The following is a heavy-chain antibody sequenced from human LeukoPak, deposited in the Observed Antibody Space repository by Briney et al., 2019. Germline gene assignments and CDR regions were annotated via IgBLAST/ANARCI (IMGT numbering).Heavy chain of an antibody. J-gene: IGHJ6*03. CDR2: IIPIRGIA. D-gene: IGHD2-15*01. CDR3: ASSNCSGGSRYRRYYYYYMDV. Sequence: ASVKVSCKASGGTFSSYTISWVRQAPGQGLEWMGRIIPIRGIANYAQKFQGRVTITADKSTSTAYMELSSLRSEDTAVYYCASSNCSGGSRYRRYYYYYMDVWGKGTTVTVSS. V-gene: IGHV1-69*02. CDR1: GGTFSSYT.